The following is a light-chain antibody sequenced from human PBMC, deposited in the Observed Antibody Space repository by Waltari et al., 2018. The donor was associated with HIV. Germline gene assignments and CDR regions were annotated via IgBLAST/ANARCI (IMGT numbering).Light chain of an antibody. J-gene: IGLJ2*01. CDR1: SSNIGNNF. Sequence: QSVLTQPPSASGTPGQRVTISCSGSSSNIGNNFLYWYKQVQGTAPKLLIHTNNQRPSGVPDRFSGSKSGTSASLAISGLRSEDEAYYYCSSWDDSLSGVLFGGGTKLTVL. V-gene: IGLV1-47*01. CDR3: SSWDDSLSGVL. CDR2: TNN.